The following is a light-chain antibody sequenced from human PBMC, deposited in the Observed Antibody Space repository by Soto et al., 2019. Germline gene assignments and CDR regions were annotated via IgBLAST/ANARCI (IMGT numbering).Light chain of an antibody. V-gene: IGLV2-11*01. CDR3: CSYAAAAV. CDR1: SSDVGGYNY. Sequence: QSALTQPRSVSGSPGQSVTISCTGNSSDVGGYNYVSWYQQHPGKAPKVMIYDVSKRPSGVPDRFSGSKSGNTASLTISGLQAEDEADYYCCSYAAAAVFGGGTPLTVL. J-gene: IGLJ7*01. CDR2: DVS.